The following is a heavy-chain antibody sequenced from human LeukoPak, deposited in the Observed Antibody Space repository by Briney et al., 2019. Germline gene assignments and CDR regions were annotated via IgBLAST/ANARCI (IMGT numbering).Heavy chain of an antibody. D-gene: IGHD3-16*01. V-gene: IGHV5-51*01. Sequence: GESLQISCKGSGCRFTSYWIGGVRQLPGKGLEGMGIIYPGDSDTRYSPSFQGQVTISADKSISTAYLQWSSLKASDTAMYYCARYDHPGDAFDIWGQGTMVTVSS. CDR3: ARYDHPGDAFDI. CDR2: IYPGDSDT. J-gene: IGHJ3*02. CDR1: GCRFTSYW.